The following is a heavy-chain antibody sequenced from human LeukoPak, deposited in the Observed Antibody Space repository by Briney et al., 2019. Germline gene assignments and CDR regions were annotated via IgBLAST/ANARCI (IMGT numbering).Heavy chain of an antibody. CDR3: ARDLGVDIVATISDYMDV. V-gene: IGHV3-48*04. D-gene: IGHD5-12*01. CDR1: GFTFSSYS. CDR2: ISSSSSTI. Sequence: GGSLRLSCAASGFTFSSYSMNWARQAPGKGLEWVSYISSSSSTIYYADSVKGRFTISRDNAKNSLYLQMNSLRAEDTAVYYCARDLGVDIVATISDYMDVWGKGTTVTVSS. J-gene: IGHJ6*03.